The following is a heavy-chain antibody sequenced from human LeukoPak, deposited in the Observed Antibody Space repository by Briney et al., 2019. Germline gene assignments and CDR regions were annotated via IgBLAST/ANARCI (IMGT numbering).Heavy chain of an antibody. V-gene: IGHV1-69*13. CDR2: IIPIFGTA. CDR3: ARSLRGYSYGRGDYFDY. J-gene: IGHJ4*02. D-gene: IGHD5-18*01. Sequence: ASVKVSCKASGGTFSSYAISWVRQAPGQGLEWMGGIIPIFGTANYAQKFQGRVTITADESTSTAYMELSSLRSEDTAVYYCARSLRGYSYGRGDYFDYWGQGTLVTVSS. CDR1: GGTFSSYA.